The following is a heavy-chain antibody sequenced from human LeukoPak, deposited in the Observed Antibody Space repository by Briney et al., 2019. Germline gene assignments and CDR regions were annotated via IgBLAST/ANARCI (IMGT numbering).Heavy chain of an antibody. J-gene: IGHJ3*02. Sequence: ASVKVSCKASGYTFTSYDINWVRQATGQGLEWMGWMNPNSGNTGYAQKFQGRVTMTRDTSISTAYMELSRLRSDDTAVYYCARAAGISGWYGDNDAFDIWGQGTMVTVSS. CDR2: MNPNSGNT. V-gene: IGHV1-8*01. CDR1: GYTFTSYD. CDR3: ARAAGISGWYGDNDAFDI. D-gene: IGHD6-19*01.